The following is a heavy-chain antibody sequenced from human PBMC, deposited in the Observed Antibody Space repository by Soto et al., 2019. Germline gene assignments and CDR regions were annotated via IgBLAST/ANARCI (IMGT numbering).Heavy chain of an antibody. Sequence: PGESLKISCEGSGYNFASYWLGWVRQMPGKGLEWMGRIDPSDFYTNYSPSFQGHVTISADKSISTAYLQWSSLKSSDTAMYYCAGDTGNYGMDVWGQGTTVTVSS. CDR2: IDPSDFYT. D-gene: IGHD7-27*01. CDR3: AGDTGNYGMDV. J-gene: IGHJ6*02. V-gene: IGHV5-10-1*01. CDR1: GYNFASYW.